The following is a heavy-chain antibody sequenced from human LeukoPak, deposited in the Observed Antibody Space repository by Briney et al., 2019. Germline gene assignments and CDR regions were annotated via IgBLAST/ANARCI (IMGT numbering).Heavy chain of an antibody. Sequence: SETLSLTCTVSGYSISSGYYWGWIRQPPGKGLEWIGSIYHSGSTYYNPSLKSRVTISVDTSKNQFSLKLSSVTAADTAVYYCARDLKGYSSSSGSHDAFDIWGQGTMVTVSA. J-gene: IGHJ3*02. CDR1: GYSISSGYY. CDR3: ARDLKGYSSSSGSHDAFDI. CDR2: IYHSGST. D-gene: IGHD6-6*01. V-gene: IGHV4-38-2*02.